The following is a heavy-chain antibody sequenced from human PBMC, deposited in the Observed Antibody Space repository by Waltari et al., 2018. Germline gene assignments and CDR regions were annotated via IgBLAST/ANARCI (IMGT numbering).Heavy chain of an antibody. D-gene: IGHD1-26*01. V-gene: IGHV3-48*03. Sequence: EVQLVETGGGLVQPGGSLRLSCAASGFTFSSYEMNWVRQAPGKGLEWVSYISSSGSPIYYADSVKGRFTISRDNAKNSLYLQMNSLRAEDTAVYYCAKGGRVGATPYWYFDLWGRGTLVTVSS. CDR2: ISSSGSPI. CDR3: AKGGRVGATPYWYFDL. CDR1: GFTFSSYE. J-gene: IGHJ2*01.